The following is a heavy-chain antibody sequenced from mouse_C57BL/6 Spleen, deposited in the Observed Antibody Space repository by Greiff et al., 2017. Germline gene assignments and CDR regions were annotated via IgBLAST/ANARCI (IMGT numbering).Heavy chain of an antibody. J-gene: IGHJ1*03. D-gene: IGHD4-1*01. V-gene: IGHV5-4*01. CDR3: ARDRESGASVDFDV. CDR1: GFTFSSYA. Sequence: EVQLVESGGGLVKPGGSLKLSCAASGFTFSSYAMSWVRQTPEKRLEWVATISDGGSYTYYPDNVKGRFTISRDNAKNNLYLQMSHLKSEDTAMYYCARDRESGASVDFDVWGTGTTVTVSS. CDR2: ISDGGSYT.